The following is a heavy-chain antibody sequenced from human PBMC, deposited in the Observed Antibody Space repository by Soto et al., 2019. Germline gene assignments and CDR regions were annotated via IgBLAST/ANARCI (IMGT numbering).Heavy chain of an antibody. CDR2: ISAHNGNS. D-gene: IGHD3-10*01. CDR1: GYTFSNYG. V-gene: IGHV1-18*01. J-gene: IGHJ6*03. Sequence: QVQLVQSGDEMRKPGASVKVSCQASGYTFSNYGITRVRQAPGQGLEWMGWISAHNGNSKYAQSLQGRLTLTTDTSTSTAYMELRSLRSDDTAVYYCARDWYFYGSGSPNHMDVWGKGTTVSVSS. CDR3: ARDWYFYGSGSPNHMDV.